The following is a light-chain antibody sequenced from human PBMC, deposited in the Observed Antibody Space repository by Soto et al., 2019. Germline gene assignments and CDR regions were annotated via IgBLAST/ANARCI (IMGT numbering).Light chain of an antibody. Sequence: EIVLTQSPATLSLSPGERATLSCRASPSVTNFLAWYQQKPGQAPRLLIYGAFNRGTGIPARFSGSGSGTDFTLTISSLDPDDSAIYYCQQRNIWPPVTFGQGTRLEIK. J-gene: IGKJ5*01. CDR2: GAF. CDR3: QQRNIWPPVT. V-gene: IGKV3-11*01. CDR1: PSVTNF.